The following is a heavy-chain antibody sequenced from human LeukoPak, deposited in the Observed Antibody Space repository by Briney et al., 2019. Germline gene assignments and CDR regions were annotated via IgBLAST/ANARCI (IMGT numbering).Heavy chain of an antibody. D-gene: IGHD3-3*01. V-gene: IGHV4-34*01. CDR2: IHHSGTT. CDR1: GGSFSNYD. CDR3: ARGRPRVTIFGVALNWLDS. Sequence: SETLSLTCAAYGGSFSNYDWTWIRQPPGKGLEWIGEIHHSGTTHYNPSLKSRITLPADTPKKQFYLRLSSVTAADTAVYYCARGRPRVTIFGVALNWLDSWGQGNLVTVSS. J-gene: IGHJ5*01.